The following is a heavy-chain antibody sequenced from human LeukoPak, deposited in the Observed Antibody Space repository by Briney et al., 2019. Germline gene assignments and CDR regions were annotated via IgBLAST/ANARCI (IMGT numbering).Heavy chain of an antibody. CDR1: GFTFSSYS. D-gene: IGHD3-10*01. Sequence: GGSLRLSCAASGFTFSSYSMNWVRQAPGKGLEWVSSIRSSGSYIYYADSVKGRFTMSRDNAKNSLYLQMNSLRAEDAAVYYCARDSDHVRDYWGQGTLVTVSS. CDR3: ARDSDHVRDY. J-gene: IGHJ4*02. V-gene: IGHV3-21*01. CDR2: IRSSGSYI.